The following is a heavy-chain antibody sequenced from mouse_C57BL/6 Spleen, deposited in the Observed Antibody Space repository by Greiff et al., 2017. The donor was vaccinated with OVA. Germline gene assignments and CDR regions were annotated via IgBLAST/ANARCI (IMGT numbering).Heavy chain of an antibody. V-gene: IGHV2-2*01. Sequence: VQLQESGPGLVQPSQSLSITCTVSGFSLTSYGVHWVRQSPGKGLEWLGVIWSGGSTDYNAAFISRLSISKDNSKSQVFFKMNSLQADDTAIYYCARNYDYDLYAMDYWGQGTSVTVSS. J-gene: IGHJ4*01. CDR1: GFSLTSYG. D-gene: IGHD2-4*01. CDR2: IWSGGST. CDR3: ARNYDYDLYAMDY.